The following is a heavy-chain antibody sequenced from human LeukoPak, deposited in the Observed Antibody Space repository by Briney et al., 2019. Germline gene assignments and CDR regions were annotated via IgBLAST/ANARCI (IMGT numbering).Heavy chain of an antibody. CDR3: AASMTTVLN. J-gene: IGHJ4*02. CDR1: GFTFSSYE. D-gene: IGHD4-23*01. CDR2: ISSSGSTI. Sequence: GGSLRLSCAASGFTFSSYEMNWVHQAPGKGLEWVSYISSSGSTIYYADSVKGRFTISRDNAKNSLYLQMNSLRAEDTAVYYCAASMTTVLNWGQGTLVTVSS. V-gene: IGHV3-48*03.